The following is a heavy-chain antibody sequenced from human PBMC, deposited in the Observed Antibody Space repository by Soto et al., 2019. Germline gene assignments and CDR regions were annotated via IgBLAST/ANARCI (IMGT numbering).Heavy chain of an antibody. CDR2: IYYSGST. V-gene: IGHV4-31*03. D-gene: IGHD3-3*01. J-gene: IGHJ5*02. Sequence: SATRAVTGTVSGGSSSSGGYYWSWIRQHPGKGLEWIGYIYYSGSTYYNPSLKSRVTISVDTSKNQFSLKLSSVTAADTAVYYCARAFPLYDFWSGSARGFDPWGQGTLVTVSS. CDR1: GGSSSSGGYY. CDR3: ARAFPLYDFWSGSARGFDP.